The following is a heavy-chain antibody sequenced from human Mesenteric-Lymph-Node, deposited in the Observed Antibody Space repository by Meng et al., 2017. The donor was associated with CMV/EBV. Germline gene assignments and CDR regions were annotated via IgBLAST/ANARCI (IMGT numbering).Heavy chain of an antibody. J-gene: IGHJ4*01. CDR1: GFTFSSYW. CDR2: INSDGSST. CDR3: ARDFWSGYSYYSDS. V-gene: IGHV3-74*01. Sequence: GESLKISCAASGFTFSSYWMHWVRQAPGKGLVWVSRINSDGSSTSYADSVKGRFTISRDNPKKSLFLQMNSLTAEDTAVYYCARDFWSGYSYYSDSWGHGTLVTVSS. D-gene: IGHD3-3*01.